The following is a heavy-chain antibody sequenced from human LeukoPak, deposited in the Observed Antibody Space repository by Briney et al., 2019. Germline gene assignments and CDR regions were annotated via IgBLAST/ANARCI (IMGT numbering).Heavy chain of an antibody. V-gene: IGHV2-5*02. CDR1: GFSLSTTGVG. D-gene: IGHD3-22*01. CDR2: IYWDDDK. J-gene: IGHJ4*02. Sequence: ESGPTLVIPTKTLTLTCTFSGFSLSTTGVGVGWIRQPPGKALEWLALIYWDDDKRYSPSLKSRLTITKDTSKNQVVLTMTNVGPVDTATYYCAHTIYSNYYDSSGYADYWGQGTLVTVSS. CDR3: AHTIYSNYYDSSGYADY.